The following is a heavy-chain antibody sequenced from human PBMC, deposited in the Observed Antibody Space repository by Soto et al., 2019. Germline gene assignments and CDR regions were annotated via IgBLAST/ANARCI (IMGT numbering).Heavy chain of an antibody. J-gene: IGHJ6*02. Sequence: PSETLSLTCTVSGGSISSSSYYWGWIRQPPGKGLEWIGSIYYSGSTYYNPSLKSRVTISVDTSKNQFSLKLSSVAAADTAVYYCAAVAGPETYYYYYGMDVWGQGXTVTVSS. V-gene: IGHV4-39*01. CDR2: IYYSGST. D-gene: IGHD6-19*01. CDR1: GGSISSSSYY. CDR3: AAVAGPETYYYYYGMDV.